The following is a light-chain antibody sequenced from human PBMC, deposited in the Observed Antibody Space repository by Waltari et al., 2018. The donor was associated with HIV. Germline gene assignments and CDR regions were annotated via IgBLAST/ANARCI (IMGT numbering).Light chain of an antibody. CDR3: QQYDNTPRT. J-gene: IGKJ1*01. CDR1: QSILYSSNNKNY. Sequence: DIVMTQSPDSLAVSLGARATINCNSSQSILYSSNNKNYLAWYQQKPGQPPKLLLYWASTRQSGFPDRFSGSGSETNFTLTISSLQAEDVAVYDCQQYDNTPRTFGQGTKVEIK. V-gene: IGKV4-1*01. CDR2: WAS.